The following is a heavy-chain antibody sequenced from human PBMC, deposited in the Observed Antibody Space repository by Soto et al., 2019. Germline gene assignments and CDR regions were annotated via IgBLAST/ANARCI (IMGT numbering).Heavy chain of an antibody. Sequence: VQLLESGGGLVQPGGSLRLSCAASGFTFNNYAMNWVRQAPGKGLEWVSAIRNSGGFTYYADSVKGRFTISRDNSKNTLYLHMISLRTQDTAQYNCSKAYVESKGSYYFDSWGQGTLVTVSS. CDR1: GFTFNNYA. J-gene: IGHJ4*02. D-gene: IGHD3-10*01. V-gene: IGHV3-23*01. CDR3: SKAYVESKGSYYFDS. CDR2: IRNSGGFT.